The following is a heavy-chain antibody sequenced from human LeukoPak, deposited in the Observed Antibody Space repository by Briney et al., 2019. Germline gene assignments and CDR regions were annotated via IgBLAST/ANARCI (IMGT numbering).Heavy chain of an antibody. Sequence: GGSLRLSCAASGFTISSYYMAWVRQAPGKGLEWVSVIYHSGNTDCADSVKGRFTISRDNSKNTVYLQMSSLRAEDTAVYYCARVRVTGYSNFAYWGQGTLVTVSS. CDR1: GFTISSYY. J-gene: IGHJ4*02. D-gene: IGHD3-9*01. V-gene: IGHV3-53*01. CDR3: ARVRVTGYSNFAY. CDR2: IYHSGNT.